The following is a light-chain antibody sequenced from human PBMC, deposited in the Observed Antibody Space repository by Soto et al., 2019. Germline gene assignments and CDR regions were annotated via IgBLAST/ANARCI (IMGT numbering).Light chain of an antibody. J-gene: IGLJ1*01. CDR3: CSYAGSRTFFDA. V-gene: IGLV2-23*02. Sequence: QSALTQPASVSGSPGQSITISCTGTGSDVGFYNVGSWYQHLPGKAPKLIVYEVNKRPSGASNRFSGSKSGNTASPTISGLQAEDEADYYCCSYAGSRTFFDAFGTGTKLTVL. CDR2: EVN. CDR1: GSDVGFYNV.